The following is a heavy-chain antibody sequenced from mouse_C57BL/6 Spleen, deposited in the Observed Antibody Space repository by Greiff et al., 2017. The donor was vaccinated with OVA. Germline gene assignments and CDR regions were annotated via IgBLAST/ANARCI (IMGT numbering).Heavy chain of an antibody. CDR1: GYSITSGYY. CDR2: ISYDGSN. CDR3: AREAITTVQGAMDY. J-gene: IGHJ4*01. D-gene: IGHD2-4*01. V-gene: IGHV3-6*01. Sequence: DVKLQESGPGLVKPSQSLSLTCSVTGYSITSGYYWNWIRQFPGNKLEWMGYISYDGSNNYNPSLKNRISITRDTSKNQFFLKLNSVTTEDTATYYGAREAITTVQGAMDYWGQGTSVTVSS.